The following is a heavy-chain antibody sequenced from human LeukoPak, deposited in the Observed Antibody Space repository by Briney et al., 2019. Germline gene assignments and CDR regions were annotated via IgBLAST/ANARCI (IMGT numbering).Heavy chain of an antibody. D-gene: IGHD2/OR15-2a*01. V-gene: IGHV4-30-4*08. CDR2: IYYSGST. J-gene: IGHJ3*02. Sequence: SETLSLTCTVSGGSISSSSYYWSWIRQPPGKGLEWIGYIYYSGSTYYSPSLKSRITISVDTSKNQFSLKLSSVTAADTAVYYCARESTLQGAFDIWGQGTMVTVSS. CDR3: ARESTLQGAFDI. CDR1: GGSISSSSYY.